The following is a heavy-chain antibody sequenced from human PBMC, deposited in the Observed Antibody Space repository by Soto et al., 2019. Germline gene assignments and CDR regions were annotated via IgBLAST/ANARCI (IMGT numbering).Heavy chain of an antibody. CDR3: ARIGGWYDIDF. Sequence: SETLSLTCRVSGGSVRSGSFHWSWIRQPPGKGLQFIGSIFYNGTANYSPSLKNRVSISIDTSQSQFFLQLISVAAADTAVYYCARIGGWYDIDFWGQGSLVTVSS. CDR1: GGSVRSGSFH. CDR2: IFYNGTA. J-gene: IGHJ4*02. V-gene: IGHV4-61*01. D-gene: IGHD6-19*01.